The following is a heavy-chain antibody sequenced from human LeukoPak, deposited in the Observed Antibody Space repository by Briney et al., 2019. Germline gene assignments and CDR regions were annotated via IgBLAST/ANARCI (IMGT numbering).Heavy chain of an antibody. CDR1: GGTFSSYA. CDR2: IIPIFGTA. D-gene: IGHD3-10*01. J-gene: IGHJ5*02. CDR3: AREPSTYYYGSGSRPGENWFDP. Sequence: SVKLSCKASGGTFSSYAISWVRQAPGQGLEWMGGIIPIFGTANYAQKFQGRVTITADKSTSTAYMELSSLRSEDTAVYYCAREPSTYYYGSGSRPGENWFDPWGQGTLVTVSP. V-gene: IGHV1-69*06.